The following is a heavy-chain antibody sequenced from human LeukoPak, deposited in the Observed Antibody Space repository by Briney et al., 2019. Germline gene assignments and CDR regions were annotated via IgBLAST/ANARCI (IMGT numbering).Heavy chain of an antibody. D-gene: IGHD1-26*01. CDR1: GGSFSGYY. V-gene: IGHV4-34*01. J-gene: IGHJ4*02. CDR3: ARGGYGSYYPRSHFDY. CDR2: INHSGST. Sequence: PSETLSLTCAVYGGSFSGYYWSWIRQPPGKGLEWIGEINHSGSTNYNPSLKSRVTISVDTSKNQFSLKLSSVTAADTAVYYCARGGYGSYYPRSHFDYWGQGTLVTVSS.